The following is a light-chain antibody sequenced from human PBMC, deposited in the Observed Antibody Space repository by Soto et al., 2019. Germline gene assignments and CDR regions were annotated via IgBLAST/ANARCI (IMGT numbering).Light chain of an antibody. J-gene: IGLJ3*02. CDR1: SSDVGSDNL. Sequence: QSALTQPASVSGSPGQSITISCTGTSSDVGSDNLVSWYQQHPGKAPKLMIYEGSKRPSGVSSRFSGSKSGNTASLTISGLQAEDEADYYCCSFAGSSTSFGGGTKVTVL. CDR2: EGS. CDR3: CSFAGSSTS. V-gene: IGLV2-23*01.